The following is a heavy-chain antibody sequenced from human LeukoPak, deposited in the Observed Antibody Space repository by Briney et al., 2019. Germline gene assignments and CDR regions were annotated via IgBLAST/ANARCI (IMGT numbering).Heavy chain of an antibody. CDR2: TYFRSKWFN. CDR1: GDSVSSNTAA. Sequence: SQTLSLTCAISGDSVSSNTAAWNWVRQSPSRGLELLGRTYFRSKWFNDYAVSVKSRITINPDTSMNQFSLQLNSVTPEDTAIYYCATGGSGGRAFDIWGQGTMVTVSS. J-gene: IGHJ3*02. D-gene: IGHD3-10*01. V-gene: IGHV6-1*01. CDR3: ATGGSGGRAFDI.